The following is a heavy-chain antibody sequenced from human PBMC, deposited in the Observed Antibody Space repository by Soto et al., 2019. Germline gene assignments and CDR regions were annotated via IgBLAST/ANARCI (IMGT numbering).Heavy chain of an antibody. D-gene: IGHD3-22*01. Sequence: EVQLVESGGGLVQPGGSLRLSCAGTGFTFSTYWMHWVRQAPGKGLVWVSRIKTDGTITGYADSVKGRFTISRDNAKNTLYLQMNSLRAEDTAVYYCARGGVIVVGLDVWGQGTTVTVSS. V-gene: IGHV3-74*01. CDR2: IKTDGTIT. J-gene: IGHJ6*02. CDR1: GFTFSTYW. CDR3: ARGGVIVVGLDV.